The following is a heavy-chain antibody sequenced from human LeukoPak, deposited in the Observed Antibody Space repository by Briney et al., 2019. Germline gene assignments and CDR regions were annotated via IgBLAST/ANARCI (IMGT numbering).Heavy chain of an antibody. V-gene: IGHV3-53*01. CDR1: GFSVITNY. Sequence: GGSLRLSCAASGFSVITNYMSWVRQAPGKGLEWVSVIYSGGSADYADFVRGRFIISRDNSNNTLYLQMNSLRAEDTAVYYCAQDPRNDYWGQGSLVTVSS. D-gene: IGHD1-14*01. J-gene: IGHJ4*02. CDR2: IYSGGSA. CDR3: AQDPRNDY.